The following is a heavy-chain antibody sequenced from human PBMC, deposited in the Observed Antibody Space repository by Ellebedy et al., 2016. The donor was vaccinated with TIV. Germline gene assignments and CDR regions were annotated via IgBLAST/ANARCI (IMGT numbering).Heavy chain of an antibody. CDR3: ATREWQDPMDV. Sequence: ASVKVSCXASGCIVIHCDMHWVRQVPGQRPGWMGWINTGNGNTKYSQKLQGRVTITTDTITTDTSAATAYLELTSLVSEDTAVYYCATREWQDPMDVWGQGTTVTVSS. D-gene: IGHD3-3*01. CDR1: GCIVIHCD. J-gene: IGHJ6*02. CDR2: INTGNGNT. V-gene: IGHV1-3*04.